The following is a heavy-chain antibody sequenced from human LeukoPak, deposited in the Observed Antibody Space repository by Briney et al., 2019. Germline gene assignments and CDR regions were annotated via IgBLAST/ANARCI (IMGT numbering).Heavy chain of an antibody. Sequence: PGGSLRLSCAASGFTFSSYSMNWVRQAPGKGLEWVSYISSSSSTIYYADSVKGRFTISRDNAKNSLYLQMNSLRAEDTAVYYCATDMVGYCGGVTCYSEAYWGQGTLVTVSS. V-gene: IGHV3-48*01. CDR1: GFTFSSYS. J-gene: IGHJ4*02. CDR2: ISSSSSTI. CDR3: ATDMVGYCGGVTCYSEAY. D-gene: IGHD2-21*01.